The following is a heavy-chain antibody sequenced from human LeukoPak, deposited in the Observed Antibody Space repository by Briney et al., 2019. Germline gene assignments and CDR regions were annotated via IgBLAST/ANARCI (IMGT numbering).Heavy chain of an antibody. V-gene: IGHV3-64*02. CDR2: ISTNGGST. J-gene: IGHJ4*02. CDR3: ARGKGVYCGGDCSALDY. D-gene: IGHD2-21*02. CDR1: GFTFSSYA. Sequence: GGSLRLSCAASGFTFSSYAMHWVRQAPGEELEYVSAISTNGGSTYYAGSVRGRFTISRDNSENTLYLQMGSLRAEDMAVYYCARGKGVYCGGDCSALDYWGQGTLVTVSS.